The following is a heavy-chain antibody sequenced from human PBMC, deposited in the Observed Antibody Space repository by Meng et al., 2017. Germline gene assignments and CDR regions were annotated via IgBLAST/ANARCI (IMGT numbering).Heavy chain of an antibody. J-gene: IGHJ2*01. Sequence: GESLNTSCAASGFISSSYEMNWVRQAPGKGLEWVSYISSSGSTIYYADSMKGRFTISRDNAKNSLYLQMNSLRAEDTAVYYCARDINTDSSGYYYSSSWYFDLWGRGTLVTVSS. D-gene: IGHD3-22*01. V-gene: IGHV3-48*03. CDR1: GFISSSYE. CDR2: ISSSGSTI. CDR3: ARDINTDSSGYYYSSSWYFDL.